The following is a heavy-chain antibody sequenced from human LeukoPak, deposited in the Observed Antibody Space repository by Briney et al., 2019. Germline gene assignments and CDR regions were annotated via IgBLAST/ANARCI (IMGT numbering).Heavy chain of an antibody. Sequence: PGGSLRLSCAASGFTFSNFWMSWVRQAQGKGLEWVANIKEDGSEDHFVDSVKGRFTISRDNAKNSLYLQMSSLRAEDTAVYYCVREYYYNSSGYRALRYWGQGTLVTVSS. J-gene: IGHJ4*02. CDR1: GFTFSNFW. D-gene: IGHD3-22*01. V-gene: IGHV3-7*01. CDR3: VREYYYNSSGYRALRY. CDR2: IKEDGSED.